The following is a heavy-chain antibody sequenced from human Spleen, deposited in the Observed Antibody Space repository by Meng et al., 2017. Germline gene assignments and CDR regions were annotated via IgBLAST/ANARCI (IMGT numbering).Heavy chain of an antibody. CDR2: IYWADDK. Sequence: SGPTLVKPTQTLTLTCTFSGFSLSTSGVGVGWIRQPPGKVLEWLALIYWADDKRYSPSLKGKVTITKDTDKKQVVLTMTNMDPVDIATYYYARELVLYYYGMDVWGQGTTVTVSS. J-gene: IGHJ6*02. D-gene: IGHD6-13*01. CDR3: ARELVLYYYGMDV. CDR1: GFSLSTSGVG. V-gene: IGHV2-5*02.